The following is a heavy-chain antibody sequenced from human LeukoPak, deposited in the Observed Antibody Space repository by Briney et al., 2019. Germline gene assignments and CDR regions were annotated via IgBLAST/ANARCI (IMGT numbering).Heavy chain of an antibody. V-gene: IGHV3-23*01. D-gene: IGHD2-15*01. CDR2: ISGSGGST. CDR3: AKLRYCSGATRCFDY. J-gene: IGHJ4*02. CDR1: GFTFSSYA. Sequence: GGSLRLSCAASGFTFSSYAMGWVRQAPGKGLEWVSAISGSGGSTYYADSVKGRFTISRDNSKNTLYLQMNSLRAEDTAVYYCAKLRYCSGATRCFDYWGQGTLVTVSS.